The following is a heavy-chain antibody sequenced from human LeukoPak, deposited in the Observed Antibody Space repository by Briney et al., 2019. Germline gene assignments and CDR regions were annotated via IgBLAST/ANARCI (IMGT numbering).Heavy chain of an antibody. V-gene: IGHV1-8*01. Sequence: ASVKVSCKASGYTFTSYDINWVRQATGQGLEWMGWMNPNSGNTGYAQKFQGRVTMTRNTSISTAYMELSSLRSEDTAVYYCARATISYGDFPYYYYYMDVWGKGTTVTISS. CDR1: GYTFTSYD. CDR2: MNPNSGNT. D-gene: IGHD4-17*01. J-gene: IGHJ6*03. CDR3: ARATISYGDFPYYYYYMDV.